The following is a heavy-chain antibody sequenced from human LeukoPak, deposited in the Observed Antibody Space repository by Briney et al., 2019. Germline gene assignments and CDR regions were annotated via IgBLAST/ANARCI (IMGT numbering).Heavy chain of an antibody. V-gene: IGHV3-23*01. CDR3: AKVGGRSSSLYYGMDV. D-gene: IGHD6-13*01. J-gene: IGHJ6*02. CDR2: ISGSGGST. Sequence: GGSLRLSCAASGFTFSGYAMSWVRQAPGKGLEWVSAISGSGGSTYYADSVKGRFTISRDNSKNTLYLQMNSLRAEDTAVYYCAKVGGRSSSLYYGMDVWGQGTTVTVSS. CDR1: GFTFSGYA.